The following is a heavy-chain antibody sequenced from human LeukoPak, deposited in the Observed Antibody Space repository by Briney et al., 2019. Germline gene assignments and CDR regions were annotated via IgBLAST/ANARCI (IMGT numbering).Heavy chain of an antibody. CDR3: ARVRQYYYGSGRARGYYYYMDV. CDR2: VNTDGSTT. D-gene: IGHD3-10*01. J-gene: IGHJ6*03. V-gene: IGHV3-74*01. CDR1: GFTVSNNY. Sequence: GGSLRLSCAASGFTVSNNYVSWVRQAPGKGLVWVSRVNTDGSTTSYADSVKGRFTISRDNAKNTLYLQMTSLRAEDTAVYYCARVRQYYYGSGRARGYYYYMDVWGKGTTVTVSS.